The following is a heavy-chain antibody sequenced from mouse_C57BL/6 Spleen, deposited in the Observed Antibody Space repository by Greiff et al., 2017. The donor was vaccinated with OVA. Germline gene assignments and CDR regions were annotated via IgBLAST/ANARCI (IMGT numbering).Heavy chain of an antibody. CDR3: ARNPIDDGYYFDY. D-gene: IGHD2-3*01. Sequence: EVQLQQSGPELVKPGASVKISCKASGYTFTDYYMNWVKQSPGKSLEWIGDINPNNGGTSYNQKFKGKATLTVDKSSSTAYMELRSLTSEDSAVYYCARNPIDDGYYFDYWGQGTTLTVSS. CDR2: INPNNGGT. CDR1: GYTFTDYY. J-gene: IGHJ2*01. V-gene: IGHV1-26*01.